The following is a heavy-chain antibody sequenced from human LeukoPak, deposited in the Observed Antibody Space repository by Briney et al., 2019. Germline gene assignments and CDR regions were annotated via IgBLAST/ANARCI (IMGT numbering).Heavy chain of an antibody. D-gene: IGHD6-13*01. Sequence: GGSLRLSCAASGFTFSVYALSWVRQAPGKGLEWVSAISGTGYGDVTWYPDSVKGRFTIFRDNSKNTLYLQMNSLRVEDTAVYYCAKQVWYSSSWYSDYWGQGTLVTVSS. CDR2: ISGTGYGDVT. J-gene: IGHJ4*02. V-gene: IGHV3-23*01. CDR1: GFTFSVYA. CDR3: AKQVWYSSSWYSDY.